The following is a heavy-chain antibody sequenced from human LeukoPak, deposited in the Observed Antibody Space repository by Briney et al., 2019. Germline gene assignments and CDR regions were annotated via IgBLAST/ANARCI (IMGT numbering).Heavy chain of an antibody. CDR1: GGTFSGYY. Sequence: SETLSLTCAVYGGTFSGYYWSWIRQPPGKRLEWVGESNDSGGTNYNPSLKSRVTISADMPKNQVSLKLTSVTAADTAVYYCARLSVIVGAALEYYYYYMGVWGQGTTVTVSS. V-gene: IGHV4-34*01. CDR2: SNDSGGT. D-gene: IGHD1-26*01. CDR3: ARLSVIVGAALEYYYYYMGV. J-gene: IGHJ6*03.